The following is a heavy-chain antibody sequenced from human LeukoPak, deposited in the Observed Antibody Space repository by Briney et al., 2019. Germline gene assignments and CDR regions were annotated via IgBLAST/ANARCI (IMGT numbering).Heavy chain of an antibody. CDR2: IFTSGRT. CDR1: GGSISSYC. Sequence: SETLSLTCTVSGGSISSYCWNWVRQSPGKGLEWIGYIFTSGRTDYNPSLKSRVTMSVDTSKNQISMALRFLTAADTAVYYCATSHDVKTAPYDLWGQGALVTVSP. D-gene: IGHD3-9*01. CDR3: ATSHDVKTAPYDL. V-gene: IGHV4-4*09. J-gene: IGHJ5*02.